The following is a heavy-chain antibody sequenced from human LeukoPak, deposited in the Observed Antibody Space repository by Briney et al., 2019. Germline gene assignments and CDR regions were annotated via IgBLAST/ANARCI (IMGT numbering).Heavy chain of an antibody. CDR1: GFTFRDYY. J-gene: IGHJ4*02. V-gene: IGHV3-53*01. Sequence: GGSLRLSCAASGFTFRDYYMSWVRQAPGKGLEWVSVIYSGGSTYYADSVKGRFTISRDNSKNTLYLQMNSLRAEDTAVYYCARGQLWHGYGSYYFDYWGQGTLVTVSS. CDR3: ARGQLWHGYGSYYFDY. D-gene: IGHD5-18*01. CDR2: IYSGGST.